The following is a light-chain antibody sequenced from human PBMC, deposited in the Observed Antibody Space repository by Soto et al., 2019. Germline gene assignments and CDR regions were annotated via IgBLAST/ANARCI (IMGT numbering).Light chain of an antibody. J-gene: IGLJ1*01. CDR2: AVS. CDR1: NRDVGSNTR. V-gene: IGLV2-18*02. CDR3: SSYTTSNTYV. Sequence: QSFLTHPPPGSRTPGQALASSFPRTNRDVGSNTRVSWYQQPPGSAPKLIIYAVSNRPSGIPDRFSGSKSANTASLTISGLQTEDEADYYCSSYTTSNTYVFGTGTKVTV.